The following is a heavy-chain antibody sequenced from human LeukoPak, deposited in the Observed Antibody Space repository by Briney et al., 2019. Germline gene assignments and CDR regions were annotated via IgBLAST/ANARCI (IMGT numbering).Heavy chain of an antibody. J-gene: IGHJ5*02. CDR1: GFTFSSYA. Sequence: SGGSLRLSCAASGFTFSSYAMHWVRQAPGKGLEWVAVISYDGSNKYYADSVKGRFTISRDNSKNTLYLQMNSLRAEDTAVYYCARSRTVRGAANNWFDPWGQGTLVTVSS. D-gene: IGHD3-10*01. V-gene: IGHV3-30-3*01. CDR3: ARSRTVRGAANNWFDP. CDR2: ISYDGSNK.